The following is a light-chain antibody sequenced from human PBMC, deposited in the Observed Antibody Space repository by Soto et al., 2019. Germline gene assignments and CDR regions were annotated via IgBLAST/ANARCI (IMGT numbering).Light chain of an antibody. J-gene: IGKJ2*01. CDR2: GSS. CDR3: QQYGSTPT. Sequence: EIVLTQSPGTLSLSPGERATISCRASQSVSSNYFAWFQQKPGEATRLLIYGSSSKAAGIPDRFSGRGSGTDLTHTISRLEPEDLVVYHCQQYGSTPTFGQGTKLEIK. CDR1: QSVSSNY. V-gene: IGKV3-20*01.